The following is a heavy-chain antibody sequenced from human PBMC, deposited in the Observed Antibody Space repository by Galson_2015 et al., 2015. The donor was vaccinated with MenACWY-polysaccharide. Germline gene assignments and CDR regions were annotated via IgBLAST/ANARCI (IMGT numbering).Heavy chain of an antibody. CDR1: GFTFTSYA. CDR3: AKDSTDFWSVAGRFDH. D-gene: IGHD3-3*01. V-gene: IGHV3-23*01. Sequence: SLRLSCAASGFTFTSYAMSWVRQAPGKGLEWVSAIRSSGANTYYADSVKGRFTISRDNSKNTLYLQMNSLRAEDTAVYYCAKDSTDFWSVAGRFDHRGQGTLVTVSP. J-gene: IGHJ5*02. CDR2: IRSSGANT.